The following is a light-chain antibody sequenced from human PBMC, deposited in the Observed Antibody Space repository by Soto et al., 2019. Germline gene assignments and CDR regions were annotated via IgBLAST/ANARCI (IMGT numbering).Light chain of an antibody. V-gene: IGLV2-23*02. CDR1: SSDVGSYNL. CDR2: DVN. Sequence: QSALTQPASVSGSPGQSITISCTGTSSDVGSYNLVSWYQQHPGKAPKVMIYDVNKRPSGVPDRFSGSKSDNTASLTISGLQAEDESDYYCCAYAGSYSVVFGGGTKLTVL. J-gene: IGLJ2*01. CDR3: CAYAGSYSVV.